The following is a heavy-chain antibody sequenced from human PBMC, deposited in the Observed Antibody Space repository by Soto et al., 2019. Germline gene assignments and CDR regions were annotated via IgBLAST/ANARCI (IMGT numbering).Heavy chain of an antibody. V-gene: IGHV2-5*02. Sequence: QITLKESGPTLVDPTQTLTLTCTFSGFSLTTRQVGVGWIRQPPGQAMEWLAVIYWDNDKRYSPSLERRLTITKDTSKNQVVLTMTNMDTMDTATYYCAHLMITYGGVIADDAFDVWGQGTMVTVSS. D-gene: IGHD3-16*02. CDR3: AHLMITYGGVIADDAFDV. CDR1: GFSLTTRQVG. J-gene: IGHJ3*01. CDR2: IYWDNDK.